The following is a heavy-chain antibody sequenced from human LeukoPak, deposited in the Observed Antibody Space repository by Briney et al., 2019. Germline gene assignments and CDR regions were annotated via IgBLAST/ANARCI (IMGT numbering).Heavy chain of an antibody. Sequence: PSETLSLTCTVSGGSISSSSHYWGWIRQPPGKWLEWIGSIHYSASTYFNPSLKSRVTLSVDTSKNQFSLKLNSVTAADTAVYYCARLWSSDWRIDFWGQGTLVTVSS. V-gene: IGHV4-39*01. D-gene: IGHD2-21*01. CDR1: GGSISSSSHY. CDR3: ARLWSSDWRIDF. CDR2: IHYSAST. J-gene: IGHJ4*02.